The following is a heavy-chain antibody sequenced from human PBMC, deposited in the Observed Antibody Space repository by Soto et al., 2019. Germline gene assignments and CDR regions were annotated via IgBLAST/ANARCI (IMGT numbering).Heavy chain of an antibody. Sequence: QVQLVESGGGVVQPGRSLRLSCAASGFTFSSYGMHWVRQAPGKGLEWVAVISYDGSNKYYADSVNGRFTISRDNSKNTLYLQMNSLRAEDTAVYYCAKGTDYGDYFAMDVWGQGTTVTVSS. D-gene: IGHD4-17*01. CDR2: ISYDGSNK. CDR3: AKGTDYGDYFAMDV. V-gene: IGHV3-30*18. J-gene: IGHJ6*02. CDR1: GFTFSSYG.